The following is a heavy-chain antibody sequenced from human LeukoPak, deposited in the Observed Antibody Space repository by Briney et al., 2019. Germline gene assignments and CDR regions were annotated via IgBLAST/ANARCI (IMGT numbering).Heavy chain of an antibody. CDR2: IYPGDSDT. Sequence: GESLKISCQGSGYSFTSYWIGWVRQMPGKGLEWMGIIYPGDSDTRYSPSFQGQVTISADKSISTAYLQWSSLKASDTAMYYCARLPYCSSTSCYGYYFDYWGQGTLVTVSS. J-gene: IGHJ4*02. V-gene: IGHV5-51*01. CDR3: ARLPYCSSTSCYGYYFDY. D-gene: IGHD2-2*01. CDR1: GYSFTSYW.